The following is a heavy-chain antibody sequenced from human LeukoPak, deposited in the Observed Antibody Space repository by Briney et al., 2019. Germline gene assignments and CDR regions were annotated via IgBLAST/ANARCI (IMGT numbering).Heavy chain of an antibody. CDR1: GFKFSTYW. CDR2: TKSKTDGGTT. J-gene: IGHJ4*02. CDR3: TTVDVLLWFGEAYYFDY. V-gene: IGHV3-15*01. D-gene: IGHD3-10*01. Sequence: GGSLRLSCVASGFKFSTYWMSWVRQAPGKGLEWVGRTKSKTDGGTTDYAAPVKGRFTISRDDSKNTLYLQMNSLKTEDTAVYYCTTVDVLLWFGEAYYFDYWGQGTLVTVSS.